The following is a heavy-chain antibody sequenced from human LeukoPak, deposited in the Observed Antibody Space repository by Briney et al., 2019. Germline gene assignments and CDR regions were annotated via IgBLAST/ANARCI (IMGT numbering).Heavy chain of an antibody. CDR3: VGEEYGTGSYYKSSD. CDR1: DGSISSSSFY. V-gene: IGHV4-39*01. Sequence: NPSETLSLTCIVSDGSISSSSFYWGWTRQPPGKGLEWIGSMYYTGSYTGTTYYNPSLESRVTVSVDTSKNLCSLKLTSVTAADTAVYYCVGEEYGTGSYYKSSDWGQGTLVTVSS. CDR2: MYYTGSYTGTT. D-gene: IGHD3-10*01. J-gene: IGHJ4*02.